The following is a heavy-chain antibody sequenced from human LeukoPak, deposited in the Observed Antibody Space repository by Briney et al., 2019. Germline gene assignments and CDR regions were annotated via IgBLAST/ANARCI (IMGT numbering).Heavy chain of an antibody. Sequence: PGGSLRLSCAASGFTFSGYSVNWVRQAPGKGLEWVGRIKPKTDGETTEYAAPVKGRFSISRDDSKNMLYLQMNSLKTEDTAVYYCITPLPYSAQGGQGTLVTVSS. V-gene: IGHV3-15*07. CDR2: IKPKTDGETT. D-gene: IGHD2-21*01. CDR3: ITPLPYSAQ. CDR1: GFTFSGYS. J-gene: IGHJ4*02.